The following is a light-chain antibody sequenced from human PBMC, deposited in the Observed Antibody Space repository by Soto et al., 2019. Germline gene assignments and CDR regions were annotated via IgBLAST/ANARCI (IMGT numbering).Light chain of an antibody. V-gene: IGKV2-30*01. CDR3: MQGTYWPAT. J-gene: IGKJ1*01. CDR2: EVS. CDR1: QSLVYSNGNTY. Sequence: DVVMTQSPLSLPVTLGQPASISCRSSQSLVYSNGNTYLTWFQQRPGQSPRRLIYEVSKRDSGVTDRFSGSGSGTDFTLKISRVEAEDVGVYYCMQGTYWPATFGQGTKVEIK.